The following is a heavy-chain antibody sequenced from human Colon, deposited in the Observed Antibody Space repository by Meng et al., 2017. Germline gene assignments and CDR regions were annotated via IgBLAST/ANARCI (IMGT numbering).Heavy chain of an antibody. D-gene: IGHD6-19*01. CDR1: GYTFTGYF. CDR2: INPNSGGT. Sequence: VERVQPGAEVRKPWASVKVSCKTSGYTFTGYFIHWGRQAPGQGLEWMGRINPNSGGTNYAQKFQGRVTMTRDTSISTAYMELSRLRSDDTAVYYCAHQAVAGTRGWFDPWGQGTLVTVSS. V-gene: IGHV1-2*06. CDR3: AHQAVAGTRGWFDP. J-gene: IGHJ5*02.